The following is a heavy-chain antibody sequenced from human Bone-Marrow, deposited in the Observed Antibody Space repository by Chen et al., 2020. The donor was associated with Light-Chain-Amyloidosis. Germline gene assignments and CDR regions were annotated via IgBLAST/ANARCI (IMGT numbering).Heavy chain of an antibody. CDR3: ARDSGESAADDF. J-gene: IGHJ4*02. CDR2: ISANGNAI. D-gene: IGHD6-13*01. V-gene: IGHV3-48*01. Sequence: VQLVESGGGLVQPGGSLRLSCAASGFTLGTYSLTWVRQAPGKGLEWLSYISANGNAIFYAASVRGRFTISRDNANRSLYLQMRNLRVEDTAVYYCARDSGESAADDFWGQGTLVTVSS. CDR1: GFTLGTYS.